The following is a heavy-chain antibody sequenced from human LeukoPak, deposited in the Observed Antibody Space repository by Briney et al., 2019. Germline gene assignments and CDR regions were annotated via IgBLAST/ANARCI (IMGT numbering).Heavy chain of an antibody. CDR3: AADYYDSSDQYYYYGMDV. V-gene: IGHV1-18*01. CDR2: ISAYNGNT. Sequence: ASVKVSCKASGYTFTSYGISWVRQAPGQGLEWMGWISAYNGNTNYAQKLQGRVTMTTDTSTSTAYMELSSLRSEDTAVYYCAADYYDSSDQYYYYGMDVWGQGTTVTVSS. D-gene: IGHD3-22*01. J-gene: IGHJ6*02. CDR1: GYTFTSYG.